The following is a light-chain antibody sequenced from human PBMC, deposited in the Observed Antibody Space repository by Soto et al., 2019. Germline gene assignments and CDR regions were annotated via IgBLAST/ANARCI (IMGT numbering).Light chain of an antibody. CDR1: SSNIGAGHD. CDR2: GNS. V-gene: IGLV1-40*01. J-gene: IGLJ2*01. Sequence: QSVLTQPPSVSGAPGQRVTISCTGSSSNIGAGHDVHWYQQLPGTAPKLLIYGNSSRPSGVPDRFSGSKSGTSASLAITGLQAEDEADYYCQSYDSSLSGYVVFGGGTKVTVL. CDR3: QSYDSSLSGYVV.